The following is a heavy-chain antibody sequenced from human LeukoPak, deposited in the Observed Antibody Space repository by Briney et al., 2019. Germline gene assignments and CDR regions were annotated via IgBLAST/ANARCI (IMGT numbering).Heavy chain of an antibody. CDR1: GFTFSDYY. J-gene: IGHJ4*02. Sequence: GGSLRLSCAASGFTFSDYYMSWIRQAPGKGLEWVSYISSSGSTIYYADSVKGRFTISRDNSKNTLYLQMNSLRAEDTAVYYCAKDLIVGDYFDYWGQGTLVTVSS. CDR2: ISSSGSTI. CDR3: AKDLIVGDYFDY. D-gene: IGHD1-26*01. V-gene: IGHV3-11*04.